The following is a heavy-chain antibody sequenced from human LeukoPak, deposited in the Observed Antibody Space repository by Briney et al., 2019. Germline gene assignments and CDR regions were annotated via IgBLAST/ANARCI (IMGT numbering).Heavy chain of an antibody. CDR1: GFTFSSYA. J-gene: IGHJ6*03. CDR3: ARGPDYSSSYYYYYNMDV. V-gene: IGHV3-30*04. CDR2: ISYDGSNK. Sequence: GSSLRLSCAASGFTFSSYAMHWVRQAPGKGLEWVALISYDGSNKYNADSVKGRFTISRDNSKNTLYLQMNSLRAEDTAVYYCARGPDYSSSYYYYYNMDVWAKEPTVTVSS. D-gene: IGHD3-22*01.